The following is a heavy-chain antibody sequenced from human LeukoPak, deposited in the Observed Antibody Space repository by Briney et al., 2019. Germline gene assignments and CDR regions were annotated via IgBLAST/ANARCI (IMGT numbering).Heavy chain of an antibody. Sequence: PSETLSLTCTVSGGSISSSSYYWGWIRQPPGKGLEWIGSIYYSGSTYYNPSLKSRVTISVDTPKNQFSLKLSSVTAADTAVYYCASKERINGDFDYWGQGTLVTVSS. V-gene: IGHV4-39*01. J-gene: IGHJ4*02. CDR3: ASKERINGDFDY. D-gene: IGHD7-27*01. CDR1: GGSISSSSYY. CDR2: IYYSGST.